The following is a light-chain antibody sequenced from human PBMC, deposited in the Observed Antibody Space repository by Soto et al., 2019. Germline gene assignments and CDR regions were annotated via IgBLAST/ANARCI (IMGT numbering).Light chain of an antibody. J-gene: IGKJ1*01. CDR3: LQYHNLWA. CDR2: RAS. Sequence: ILMTQSPATVSVSPGESATLSCRASQNIYYNVAWYQQRPGQAPRLLKYRASTRAPGVPARSSGSGSGTEFTLTISSLQPEDFTVYSCLQYHNLWAFGQGTKVDIK. V-gene: IGKV3-15*01. CDR1: QNIYYN.